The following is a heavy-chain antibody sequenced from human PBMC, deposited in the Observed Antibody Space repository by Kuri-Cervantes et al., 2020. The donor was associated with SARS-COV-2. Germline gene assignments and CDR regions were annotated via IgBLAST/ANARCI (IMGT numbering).Heavy chain of an antibody. V-gene: IGHV3-23*01. J-gene: IGHJ4*02. Sequence: GGSLRLSCAGSGFTFSSYAMSWVRQAPGKGLEWVSAISGSGGSTYYADSVKGRFTISRDNSKNTLYLQMNSLRAEDTAVYYCAKDSEARGGYSSSWYGVPRYFDYWGQGTLVTVSS. CDR2: ISGSGGST. D-gene: IGHD6-13*01. CDR3: AKDSEARGGYSSSWYGVPRYFDY. CDR1: GFTFSSYA.